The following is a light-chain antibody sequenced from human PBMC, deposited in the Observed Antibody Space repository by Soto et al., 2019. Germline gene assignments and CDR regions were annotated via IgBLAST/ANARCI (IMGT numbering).Light chain of an antibody. CDR3: VSFTSRTTYV. Sequence: QSVLTQPASVSDSPGHAVTISCTGTSSDVGGYNHVSWYQQHPGKAPKLMIYDVTNRPSGVSNRFSGSKSGSTASLIISGLQAEEEADSYCVSFTSRTTYVFGTGTKVTVL. V-gene: IGLV2-14*01. CDR1: SSDVGGYNH. CDR2: DVT. J-gene: IGLJ1*01.